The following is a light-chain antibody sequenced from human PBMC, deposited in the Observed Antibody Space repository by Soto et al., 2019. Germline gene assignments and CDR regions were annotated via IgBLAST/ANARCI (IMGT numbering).Light chain of an antibody. Sequence: QSVLTQPRSVSGSPGQSVTISCTGTSSDVGVYKHVSWYQQHPGKAPKLMIYDVSKRPSGVSDRFSGSKSGNTASLTISGLXADDESDYYCCSYAGSYTFYVFGTGTKVTVL. V-gene: IGLV2-11*01. CDR2: DVS. CDR3: CSYAGSYTFYV. J-gene: IGLJ1*01. CDR1: SSDVGVYKH.